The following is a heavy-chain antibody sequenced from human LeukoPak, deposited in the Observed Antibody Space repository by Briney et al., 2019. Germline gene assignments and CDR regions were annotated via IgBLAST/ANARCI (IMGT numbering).Heavy chain of an antibody. D-gene: IGHD4-11*01. CDR3: ARYGPAYSDYWYFDL. CDR1: GFTFGTYW. V-gene: IGHV3-7*01. Sequence: GGSLRLSCAASGFTFGTYWMSWVRQAPGKGLEWVANIKQDGSEYYYVDSVRGRFTVSRDNAKNSLYLQMHSLRAEDTAVYFCARYGPAYSDYWYFDLWGRGTLLTVSS. CDR2: IKQDGSEY. J-gene: IGHJ2*01.